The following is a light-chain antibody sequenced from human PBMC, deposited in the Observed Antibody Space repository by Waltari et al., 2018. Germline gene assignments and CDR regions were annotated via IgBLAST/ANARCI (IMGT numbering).Light chain of an antibody. CDR1: SCDEADSPL. J-gene: IGLJ1*01. CDR3: CAFAGRGIYV. V-gene: IGLV2-23*02. CDR2: EVS. Sequence: SALPQPASVSVSPGPSVTTSCIEISCDEADSPLLSWYQRHPGGDPKLLIYEVSKRPSGVSNRFSGSKSGKTASLTISGLQAEDEADYYCCAFAGRGIYVFGSGTQVTVL.